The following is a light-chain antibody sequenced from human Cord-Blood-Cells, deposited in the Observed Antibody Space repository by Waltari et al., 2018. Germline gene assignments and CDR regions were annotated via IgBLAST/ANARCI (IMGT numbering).Light chain of an antibody. CDR1: SSDVGSYNL. CDR2: EGS. Sequence: QSALTQPASVSGSPGQSITISCTGTSSDVGSYNLVSWYQQHPGKAPKLMIYEGSKRPSGVSNRFSASKSGNTASLTISGLQAEDEADYYCCSYAGSSTWVFGGGTKRTVL. V-gene: IGLV2-23*01. CDR3: CSYAGSSTWV. J-gene: IGLJ3*02.